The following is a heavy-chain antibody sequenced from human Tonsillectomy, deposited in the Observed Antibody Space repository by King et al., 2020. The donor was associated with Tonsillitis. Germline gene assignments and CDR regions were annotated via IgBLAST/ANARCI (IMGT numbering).Heavy chain of an antibody. D-gene: IGHD3-10*01. Sequence: LQLQESGPGRVKPSETLSLTCTVSGGSISNTRYYRGWIRQPPGKGLEWIGSIYYTGRTYDSPSLKSRVTISVDTAKNQFSLKLNSVTAADTAVYYCARHYYFGSGSYYLYYFDYWGQGTLVTVST. J-gene: IGHJ4*02. CDR3: ARHYYFGSGSYYLYYFDY. CDR2: IYYTGRT. CDR1: GGSISNTRYY. V-gene: IGHV4-39*07.